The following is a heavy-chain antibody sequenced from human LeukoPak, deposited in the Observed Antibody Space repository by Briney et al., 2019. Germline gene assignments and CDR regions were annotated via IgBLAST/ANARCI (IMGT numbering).Heavy chain of an antibody. CDR2: ISYDGSNK. J-gene: IGHJ4*02. Sequence: QPGGSLRLSCAASGSTFSSYGMHWVRQAPGKGLEWVAVISYDGSNKYYADSVKGRFTISRDNSKNTLYLQMNSLRAEDTAVYYCAKHDYGDYDYYFDYWGQGTLVTLSS. CDR3: AKHDYGDYDYYFDY. D-gene: IGHD4-17*01. CDR1: GSTFSSYG. V-gene: IGHV3-30*18.